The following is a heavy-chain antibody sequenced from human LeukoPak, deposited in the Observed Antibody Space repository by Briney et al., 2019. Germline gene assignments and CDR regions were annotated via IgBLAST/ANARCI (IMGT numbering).Heavy chain of an antibody. CDR3: AQDWEDIVVVAATLGY. D-gene: IGHD2-15*01. Sequence: GGSLRLSCAASGFSFSSYAMSWVRQAPGKGLQWVSAISGSGGSAYYAASVKGRFIISRDNSKNTLYLQMDSLRAEDTAVYYCAQDWEDIVVVAATLGYWGQGTLVTVSS. V-gene: IGHV3-23*01. J-gene: IGHJ4*02. CDR2: ISGSGGSA. CDR1: GFSFSSYA.